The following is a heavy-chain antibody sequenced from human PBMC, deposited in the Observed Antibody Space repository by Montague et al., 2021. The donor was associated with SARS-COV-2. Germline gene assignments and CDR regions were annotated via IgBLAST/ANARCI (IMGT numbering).Heavy chain of an antibody. CDR1: GGTISGSY. Sequence: SETLSLTCTVSGGTISGSYWSWIRQSPEKGLEWIGYIYYSGSTKYNPPLKSRVTIPLDTSKNQFFLKLTSVTAADTAVYYCARGFDILNYYYYTMDVWGQGNRVTVS. CDR2: IYYSGST. CDR3: ARGFDILNYYYYTMDV. V-gene: IGHV4-59*01. D-gene: IGHD3-9*01. J-gene: IGHJ6*02.